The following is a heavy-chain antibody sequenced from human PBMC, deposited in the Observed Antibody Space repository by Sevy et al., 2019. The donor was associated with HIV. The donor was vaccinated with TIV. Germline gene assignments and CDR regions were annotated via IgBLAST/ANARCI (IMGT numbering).Heavy chain of an antibody. V-gene: IGHV1-8*01. CDR1: GYTFTSYD. CDR3: ARLSGGY. Sequence: ASVKVSCKASGYTFTSYDINWVRQATGQGLEWMGWMSPKSGKTGYAQRFQGRVTMTRNTSISTAYMEVSSLRSEDTAVYYCARLSGGYWGHGTLVTVSS. D-gene: IGHD3-10*01. J-gene: IGHJ4*01. CDR2: MSPKSGKT.